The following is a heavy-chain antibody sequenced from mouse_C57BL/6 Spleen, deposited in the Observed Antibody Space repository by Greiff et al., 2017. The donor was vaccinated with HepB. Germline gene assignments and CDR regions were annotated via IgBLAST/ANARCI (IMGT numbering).Heavy chain of an antibody. D-gene: IGHD1-1*01. Sequence: EVMLVESGGGLVKPGGSLKLSCAASGFTFSDYGMHWVRQAPEKGLEWVAYISSGSSTIYYADTVKGRFTISRDNAKNTLFLQMTSLRSEDTAMYYCARANYGSPMDYWGQGTSVTVSS. CDR3: ARANYGSPMDY. J-gene: IGHJ4*01. CDR2: ISSGSSTI. CDR1: GFTFSDYG. V-gene: IGHV5-17*01.